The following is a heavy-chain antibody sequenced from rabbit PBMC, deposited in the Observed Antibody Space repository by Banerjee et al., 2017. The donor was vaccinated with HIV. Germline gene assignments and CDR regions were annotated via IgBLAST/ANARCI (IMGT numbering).Heavy chain of an antibody. V-gene: IGHV1S40*01. CDR3: ARDLGGSSDL. CDR2: INSNTGNT. J-gene: IGHJ4*01. CDR1: GFSFSSTYY. D-gene: IGHD8-1*01. Sequence: QSLEESGGGLVKPGASLTLTCTASGFSFSSTYYMCWVRQAPGKGLEWIGCINSNTGNTVYASWAKGPFTISKTSSTTVTLQMTSLTAADTTTYFCARDLGGSSDLWGPGTLVTVS.